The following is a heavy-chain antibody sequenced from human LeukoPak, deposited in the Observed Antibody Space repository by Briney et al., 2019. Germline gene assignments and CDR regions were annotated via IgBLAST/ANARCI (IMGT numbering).Heavy chain of an antibody. J-gene: IGHJ3*02. CDR3: ARVRAYCSGGSCYLHDAFDI. CDR1: GGSISSCSYY. Sequence: SETLSLTCTVSGGSISSCSYYWSWIRQPAGKGLGWIGCIYTSGSTNYNPSLKGRVTISVDTSKNQFSLKLSSVTAADTAVYYCARVRAYCSGGSCYLHDAFDIWGQGTMVTVSS. V-gene: IGHV4-61*02. CDR2: IYTSGST. D-gene: IGHD2-15*01.